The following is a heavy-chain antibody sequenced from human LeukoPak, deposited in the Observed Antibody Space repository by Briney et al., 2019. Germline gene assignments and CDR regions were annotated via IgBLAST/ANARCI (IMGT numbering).Heavy chain of an antibody. J-gene: IGHJ6*02. Sequence: GGSLRLSCAASGFTFSDYYMSWIRQAPGKGLEWVSYISSSGSTIYYADSVKGRFTISRDNAKNSLYLQMNSLRAEDTAVYYCARDSNYGSGSPHYYYGMDVWGQGTTVTVSS. CDR2: ISSSGSTI. CDR3: ARDSNYGSGSPHYYYGMDV. D-gene: IGHD3-10*01. CDR1: GFTFSDYY. V-gene: IGHV3-11*01.